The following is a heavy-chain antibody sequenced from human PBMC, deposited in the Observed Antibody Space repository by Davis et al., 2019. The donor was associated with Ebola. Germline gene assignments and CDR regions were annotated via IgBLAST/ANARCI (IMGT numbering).Heavy chain of an antibody. CDR3: AKDQYYYGSGSYYSFAFDI. Sequence: GESLKISCAASGFTFSTYSMSWVRQAPGKGLEWVSSINTGSNYIFYADSVKGRFTISRDNSKNTLYLQMNSLRAEDTAVYYCAKDQYYYGSGSYYSFAFDIWGQGTMVTVSS. D-gene: IGHD3-10*01. V-gene: IGHV3-21*01. CDR1: GFTFSTYS. J-gene: IGHJ3*02. CDR2: INTGSNYI.